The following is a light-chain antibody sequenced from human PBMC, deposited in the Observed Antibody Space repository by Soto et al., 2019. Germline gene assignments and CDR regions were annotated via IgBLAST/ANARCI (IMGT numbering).Light chain of an antibody. V-gene: IGKV1-39*01. J-gene: IGKJ5*01. CDR2: DAS. CDR3: QQSFSTPIT. Sequence: DIQITQSPASLSASVGDKVTITCRASQSIITYLNWFQQKPGKAPKVLIYDASALQSGVPSRFRGSGSGTDFTLSINGLQPEDFASYYCQQSFSTPITFGQGTRLEI. CDR1: QSIITY.